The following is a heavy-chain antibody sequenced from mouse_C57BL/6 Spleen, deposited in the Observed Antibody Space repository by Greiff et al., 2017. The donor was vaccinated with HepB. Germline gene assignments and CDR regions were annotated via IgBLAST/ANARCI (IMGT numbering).Heavy chain of an antibody. D-gene: IGHD1-1*01. J-gene: IGHJ3*01. CDR2: IHPNSGST. CDR1: GYTFTSYW. CDR3: AREVDYYGSREFAD. V-gene: IGHV1-64*01. Sequence: QVQLQQPGAELVKPGASVKLSCKASGYTFTSYWMHWVKQRPGQGLEWIGMIHPNSGSTNYNEKFKSKATLTVDKSSSTAYMQLSSLTSEDSAVYYCAREVDYYGSREFADWGQGTLVTVSA.